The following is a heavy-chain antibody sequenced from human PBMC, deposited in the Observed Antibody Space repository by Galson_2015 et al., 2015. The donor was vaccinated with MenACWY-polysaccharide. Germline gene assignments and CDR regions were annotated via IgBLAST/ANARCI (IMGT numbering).Heavy chain of an antibody. D-gene: IGHD2-21*01. J-gene: IGHJ5*02. V-gene: IGHV1-18*01. Sequence: VKVSCKASGFTFTDYGINWVRQAPGQGLEWMGNITTYNGDTNYAQKFQGRVTMTADTSTNTAYMELTNLKSDDTAVYYCARDNRPIVLVPVINWFDPW. CDR3: ARDNRPIVLVPVINWFDP. CDR2: ITTYNGDT. CDR1: GFTFTDYG.